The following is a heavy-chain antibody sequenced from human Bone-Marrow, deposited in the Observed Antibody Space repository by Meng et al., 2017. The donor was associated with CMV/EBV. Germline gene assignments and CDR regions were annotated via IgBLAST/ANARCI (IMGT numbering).Heavy chain of an antibody. J-gene: IGHJ6*02. V-gene: IGHV1-69*02. Sequence: SVKVSCKASGGTFSSYTISWVRQAPGQGLEWMGRIIPILGIANYAQKFQGRVTITADKSTSTAYMELSSLRSEDTAVYYCARGGDSSSMYYYYGMDVWGQGTTVTGSS. CDR3: ARGGDSSSMYYYYGMDV. D-gene: IGHD6-6*01. CDR1: GGTFSSYT. CDR2: IIPILGIA.